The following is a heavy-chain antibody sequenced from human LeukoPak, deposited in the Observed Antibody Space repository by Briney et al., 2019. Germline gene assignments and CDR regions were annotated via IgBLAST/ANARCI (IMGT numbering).Heavy chain of an antibody. J-gene: IGHJ2*01. CDR2: ISYDGKKA. D-gene: IGHD6-19*01. CDR3: ARRIAGTGTGGYFEP. Sequence: GTSLRLSCAASGFTFSNHAMHWVRRAPGKGLEWVAVISYDGKKAYYGDSVKGRLTISRDNSKSTLDLQMNSLRADDTAVYYCARRIAGTGTGGYFEPWGRGTLVSVSS. V-gene: IGHV3-30*04. CDR1: GFTFSNHA.